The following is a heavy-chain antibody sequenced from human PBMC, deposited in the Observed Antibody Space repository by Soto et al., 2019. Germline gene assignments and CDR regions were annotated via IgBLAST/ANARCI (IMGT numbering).Heavy chain of an antibody. D-gene: IGHD1-26*01. J-gene: IGHJ4*02. V-gene: IGHV3-23*01. Sequence: EVPLLESGGGLVQPGGSLRLSCAASGFTFSSYAMRWVRQAPVKGLEWVSAISGSGGSTYYADSAKGRFTISRDNSKNTLYLQMNSLRAEDTAVYYCARRGRGSYYDYWGQGTLVTVSS. CDR2: ISGSGGST. CDR3: ARRGRGSYYDY. CDR1: GFTFSSYA.